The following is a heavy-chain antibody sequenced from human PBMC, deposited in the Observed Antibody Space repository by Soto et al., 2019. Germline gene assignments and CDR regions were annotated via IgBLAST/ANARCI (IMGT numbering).Heavy chain of an antibody. CDR3: AGGIKYGDYSRWFDP. CDR1: GYTFTSYD. Sequence: QVQLVQSGAEVKKPGASVKVSCKASGYTFTSYDINWVRQATGQGLEYLGWMNPNSGNTGYVQKFQGRVTMTRDTSKSTAYMERSSLRSEDTAVYYCAGGIKYGDYSRWFDPGGQGTLVTVSS. V-gene: IGHV1-8*01. CDR2: MNPNSGNT. J-gene: IGHJ5*02. D-gene: IGHD4-17*01.